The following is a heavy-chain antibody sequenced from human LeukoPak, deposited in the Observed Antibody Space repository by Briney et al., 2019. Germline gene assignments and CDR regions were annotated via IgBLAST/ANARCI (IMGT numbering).Heavy chain of an antibody. CDR3: AREGGWAQGFSYNYFDY. V-gene: IGHV4-34*01. D-gene: IGHD1-1*01. Sequence: SETLSLTCAVYGGSFSGYYWSWIRQPPGKGLEWIGEINHSGSTNYNPSLKSRVTISVDTSKNQFSLKLSSVTAADTAVYYCAREGGWAQGFSYNYFDYWGQGTLVTVSS. J-gene: IGHJ4*02. CDR1: GGSFSGYY. CDR2: INHSGST.